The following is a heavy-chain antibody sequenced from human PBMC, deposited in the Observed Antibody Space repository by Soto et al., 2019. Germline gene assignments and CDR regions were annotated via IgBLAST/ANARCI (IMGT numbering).Heavy chain of an antibody. J-gene: IGHJ4*02. D-gene: IGHD3-10*01. V-gene: IGHV1-3*01. CDR3: ARMSYYRYFDY. CDR1: GYTFTSYG. Sequence: ASVKVSCKASGYTFTSYGISWVRQAPGQGLEWMGWINAGNGNTKYSQKFQGRVTITRDTSASTAYMELSSLRSEDTAVYYCARMSYYRYFDYWGQGTLVNV. CDR2: INAGNGNT.